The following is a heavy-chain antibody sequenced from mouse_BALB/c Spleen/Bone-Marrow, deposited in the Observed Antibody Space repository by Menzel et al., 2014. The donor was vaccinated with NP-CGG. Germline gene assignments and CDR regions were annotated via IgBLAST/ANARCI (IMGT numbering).Heavy chain of an antibody. D-gene: IGHD2-14*01. Sequence: QVHVKQSGPELVRPEVSVKISCKGSSYTFTDYAMHWVKQSHAKSLEWIGVISTYYGNANYNQKFKGKATMTVDKSSSTAYMELAGLTSEDSAVYYCTRGGRYDEVAYWGQGTLVTVSA. CDR3: TRGGRYDEVAY. CDR2: ISTYYGNA. V-gene: IGHV1-67*01. CDR1: SYTFTDYA. J-gene: IGHJ3*01.